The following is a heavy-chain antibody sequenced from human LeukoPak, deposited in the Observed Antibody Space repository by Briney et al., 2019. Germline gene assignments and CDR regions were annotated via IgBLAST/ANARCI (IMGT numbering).Heavy chain of an antibody. D-gene: IGHD1-26*01. Sequence: GGSLRLSCAASGFTFTNNWTSWVRQAPGRGLEWVAKIKQDGTEKYYVDSVKGRFNISRDNAKNSLYLQMNSLRAEDTAVYYCARGGSYSYYWGQGTLVTVSS. CDR1: GFTFTNNW. CDR3: ARGGSYSYY. J-gene: IGHJ4*02. V-gene: IGHV3-7*05. CDR2: IKQDGTEK.